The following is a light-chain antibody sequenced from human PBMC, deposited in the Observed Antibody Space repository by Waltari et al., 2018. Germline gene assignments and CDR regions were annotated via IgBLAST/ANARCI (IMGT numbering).Light chain of an antibody. J-gene: IGLJ3*02. V-gene: IGLV1-40*01. CDR1: ISNIGAGYD. Sequence: QSVLTQPPSVSGAPGQRVTISCTGSISNIGAGYDVHWYQQLPGTATKLLIYGNTNRPSGVRDRFSGSKSGTSASLAITGLQAEDEADYYCQSYDSSLSGSWVFGGGTKLTVL. CDR2: GNT. CDR3: QSYDSSLSGSWV.